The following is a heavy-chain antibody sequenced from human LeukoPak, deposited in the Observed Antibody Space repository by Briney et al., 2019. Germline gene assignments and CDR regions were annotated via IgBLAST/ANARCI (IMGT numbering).Heavy chain of an antibody. D-gene: IGHD2-15*01. CDR3: ARVSGGHKHQSVTSGGSYYYMDV. CDR2: IYYSGST. V-gene: IGHV4-39*01. CDR1: GGSISSSSYY. Sequence: SETLSLTCTVSGGSISSSSYYWGWIRQPPGKGLEWIGSIYYSGSTYYNPSLKSRVTISVDTSKNQFSLKLSSVTAADTAVYYCARVSGGHKHQSVTSGGSYYYMDVWGKGTTVTVSS. J-gene: IGHJ6*03.